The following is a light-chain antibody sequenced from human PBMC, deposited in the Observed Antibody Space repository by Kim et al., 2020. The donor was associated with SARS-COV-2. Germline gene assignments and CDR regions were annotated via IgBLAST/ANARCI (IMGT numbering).Light chain of an antibody. CDR1: SSDVGGYNC. V-gene: IGLV2-14*03. CDR2: DVT. CDR3: SSYTSSRTLV. J-gene: IGLJ3*02. Sequence: GQSISISCTGTSSDVGGYNCVSWYQQHPGKAPKLMIHDVTNRPSGISTRFSGSKSGNTASLTISGLQAEDEADYYCSSYTSSRTLVFGGGTKVTVL.